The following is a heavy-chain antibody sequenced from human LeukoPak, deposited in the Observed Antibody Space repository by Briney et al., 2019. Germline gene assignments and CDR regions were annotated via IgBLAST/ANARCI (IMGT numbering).Heavy chain of an antibody. CDR1: GFTFSSYA. J-gene: IGHJ6*03. CDR3: AKEGKSRAWGDYYYYMDV. Sequence: PGGSLRLSCAASGFTFSSYAMHWVRQAPGKGLEWVAVISYDGSNKYYADSVKGRFTISRDNSKNTLYLQMNSLRAEDTAVYYCAKEGKSRAWGDYYYYMDVWGKGTTVTVSS. D-gene: IGHD3-16*01. V-gene: IGHV3-30-3*02. CDR2: ISYDGSNK.